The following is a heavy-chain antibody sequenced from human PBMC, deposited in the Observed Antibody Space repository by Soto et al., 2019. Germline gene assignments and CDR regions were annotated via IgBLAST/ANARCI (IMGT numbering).Heavy chain of an antibody. CDR2: ISFDGTKK. CDR1: GFTFNIYA. D-gene: IGHD4-17*01. J-gene: IGHJ6*02. Sequence: PGGSLRLSCAASGFTFNIYALHWVRQAPGKGLEWVAVISFDGTKKYYSDSVKGRFTISRDNLKNTLYLQMNNLRVEDAALYFCAREDDYGYRYINYGLDAWGQGTTVTVSS. V-gene: IGHV3-30-3*01. CDR3: AREDDYGYRYINYGLDA.